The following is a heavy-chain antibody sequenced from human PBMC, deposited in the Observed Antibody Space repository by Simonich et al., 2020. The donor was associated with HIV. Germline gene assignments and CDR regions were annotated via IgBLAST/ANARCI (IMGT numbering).Heavy chain of an antibody. CDR3: ARTGDRVFDY. J-gene: IGHJ4*02. CDR1: GGSFSDYY. CDR2: FIHSGIT. Sequence: QVQLQQWGAGLLKPSETLSLTCAVYGGSFSDYYWSWIRQPPRKGLEWIGEFIHSGITNYNPALKSRVTRLVDTSKNQFSLKLSAVTAADTAVYFCARTGDRVFDYWGQGILVTVSS. V-gene: IGHV4-34*12. D-gene: IGHD1-1*01.